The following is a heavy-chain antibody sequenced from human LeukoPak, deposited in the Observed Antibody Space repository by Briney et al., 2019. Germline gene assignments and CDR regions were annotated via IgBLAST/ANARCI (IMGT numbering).Heavy chain of an antibody. D-gene: IGHD6-19*01. Sequence: SETLSLTCTVSGGSISSYYWSWIRQPPGKGLEWIGYIYYSGSTNYNPSLKSRVTISVDTSKNQFSLKLSSVTAADTAVYYCARDRSGSGWFPADYWGQGTLVTVSS. V-gene: IGHV4-59*12. J-gene: IGHJ4*02. CDR1: GGSISSYY. CDR3: ARDRSGSGWFPADY. CDR2: IYYSGST.